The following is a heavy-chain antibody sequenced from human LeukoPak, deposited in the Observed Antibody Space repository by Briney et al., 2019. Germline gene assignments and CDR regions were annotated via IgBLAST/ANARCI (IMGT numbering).Heavy chain of an antibody. CDR2: IYYSGST. Sequence: SETLSLTCTVSGGSISSSRYYWGWIRQPPGKGLEWIGSIYYSGSTYYNPSLKSRVTISVDTSKNQFSLKLSSVTAADTAVYYCARVRSLVYYYYMDVWGKGTTVTVSS. CDR1: GGSISSSRYY. J-gene: IGHJ6*03. D-gene: IGHD6-13*01. CDR3: ARVRSLVYYYYMDV. V-gene: IGHV4-39*07.